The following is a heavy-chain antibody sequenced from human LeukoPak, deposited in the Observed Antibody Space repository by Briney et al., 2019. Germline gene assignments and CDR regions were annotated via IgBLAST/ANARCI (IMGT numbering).Heavy chain of an antibody. Sequence: GASVKVSCKASGGTFRKYGISWVRQAPGQGLEWMGGIIPIFGMKYLAQKLQGRVTITADESTSTVYMELRSLRSEDTAVYYCASTPGIDYGDILYFEHWGQGTLVTISS. CDR2: IIPIFGMK. D-gene: IGHD4-17*01. CDR1: GGTFRKYG. CDR3: ASTPGIDYGDILYFEH. J-gene: IGHJ4*02. V-gene: IGHV1-69*13.